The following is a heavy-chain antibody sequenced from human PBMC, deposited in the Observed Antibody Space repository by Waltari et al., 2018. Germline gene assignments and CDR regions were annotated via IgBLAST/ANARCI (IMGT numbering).Heavy chain of an antibody. V-gene: IGHV3-30*03. Sequence: QVQLVESGGGVVQPGRSLRLSCAASGFTFSSYGMPWVRQAPGKGLEWVAVISYDGSNKYYADSVKGRFTISRDNSKNTLYLQMNSLRAEDTAVYYCARDDSSGYPHDYWGQGTLVTVSS. D-gene: IGHD3-22*01. CDR2: ISYDGSNK. J-gene: IGHJ4*02. CDR3: ARDDSSGYPHDY. CDR1: GFTFSSYG.